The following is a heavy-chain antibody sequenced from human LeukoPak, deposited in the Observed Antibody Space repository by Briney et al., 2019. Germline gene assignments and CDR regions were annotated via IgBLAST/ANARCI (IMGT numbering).Heavy chain of an antibody. J-gene: IGHJ5*02. V-gene: IGHV4-34*01. CDR1: GGSFSGYY. CDR2: IDYSGTT. CDR3: AREVDAAAAYNWFDP. Sequence: SETLSLTCAVYGGSFSGYYWSWIRQPPGKGLEWIGTIDYSGTTYYKPSLKSRVTISVDTSKNQFSLKLSSVTAADTAVYYCAREVDAAAAYNWFDPWGQGTLVTVSS. D-gene: IGHD2-2*01.